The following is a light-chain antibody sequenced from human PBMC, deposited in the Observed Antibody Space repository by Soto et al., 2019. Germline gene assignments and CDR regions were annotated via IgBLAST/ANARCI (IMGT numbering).Light chain of an antibody. CDR2: AAS. CDR3: QQYNIGTRWT. CDR1: QSVSSD. Sequence: ERATTQSPATPSLSQGERATLSCWASQSVSSDVAWYQQKPGQAPRLLIYAASTRATGVPARFSGGGSGTEFTLTICGLQSEDSTGYYGQQYNIGTRWTLGQGTKVDI. J-gene: IGKJ1*01. V-gene: IGKV3-15*01.